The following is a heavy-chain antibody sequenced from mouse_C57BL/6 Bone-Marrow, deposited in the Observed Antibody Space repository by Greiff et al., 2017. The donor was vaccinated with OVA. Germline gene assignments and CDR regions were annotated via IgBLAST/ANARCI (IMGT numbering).Heavy chain of an antibody. D-gene: IGHD2-4*01. V-gene: IGHV1-50*01. J-gene: IGHJ3*01. Sequence: QVQLQQSGAELVKPGASVKLSCKASGYTFTSYWMQWVKQRPGQGLEWIGEIDPSDSYTNYNQKFKGKATLTVDTSSSTAYMQLSSLTSEDSAVYYCARDYDYGPFAYWGQGTLVTVSA. CDR3: ARDYDYGPFAY. CDR2: IDPSDSYT. CDR1: GYTFTSYW.